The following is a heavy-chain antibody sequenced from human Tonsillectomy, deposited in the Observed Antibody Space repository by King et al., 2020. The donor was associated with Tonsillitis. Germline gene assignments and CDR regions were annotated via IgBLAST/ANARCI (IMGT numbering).Heavy chain of an antibody. CDR3: ARDSLTATRAFDL. Sequence: VQLVESGGGLVQPGGSLRLSCAASGFTFSSYWMSWVRQAPGKGLEWVASIKQDGSEAYYVDSVTGRLTISRDNAENSLYLQMNSLRAEDTAVYYCARDSLTATRAFDLWGRGTLVTVSS. D-gene: IGHD1-14*01. CDR2: IKQDGSEA. V-gene: IGHV3-7*03. J-gene: IGHJ2*01. CDR1: GFTFSSYW.